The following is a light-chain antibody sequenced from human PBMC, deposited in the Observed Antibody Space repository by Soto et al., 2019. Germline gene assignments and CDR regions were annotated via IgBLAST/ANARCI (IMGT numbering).Light chain of an antibody. CDR1: QSISSW. CDR3: QQYNSYS. J-gene: IGKJ1*01. Sequence: DIQMTQSPSTLSASVGDRVTITCRASQSISSWLAWYQQKPGKAPKLLIYDASSLESGVPSRFSGSGSGTEVTLTISSLQPDDFATYYCQQYNSYSFGQGTKVEIK. V-gene: IGKV1-5*01. CDR2: DAS.